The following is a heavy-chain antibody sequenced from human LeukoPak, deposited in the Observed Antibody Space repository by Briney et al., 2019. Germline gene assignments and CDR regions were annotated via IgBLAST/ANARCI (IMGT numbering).Heavy chain of an antibody. CDR2: INHSGST. D-gene: IGHD2-2*01. V-gene: IGHV4-34*01. Sequence: SETLSLTCAVYGGSFSGYYWSWIRQPPGKGLEWIGEINHSGSTNYNPSFKSRVTISVDTSKNQFSLKLSSVTAADTAVYYCASLFSGSHTIVVPDGNNVDYWGQGTLVTVSS. CDR3: ASLFSGSHTIVVPDGNNVDY. J-gene: IGHJ4*02. CDR1: GGSFSGYY.